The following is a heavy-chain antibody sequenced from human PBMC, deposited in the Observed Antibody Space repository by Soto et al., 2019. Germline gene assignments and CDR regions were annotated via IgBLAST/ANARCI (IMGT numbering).Heavy chain of an antibody. J-gene: IGHJ5*02. V-gene: IGHV6-1*01. CDR2: TYYRSKWYN. CDR1: GDSVSSNSAA. D-gene: IGHD3-16*02. Sequence: SQTLSLTCAISGDSVSSNSAAWNWIRQSPSRGLEWLGRTYYRSKWYNDYAVSVKSRITINPDTSKNQFSLQLNSVTPEDTAVYYCARAVDMITLGGVIAEYNWFDPGGQGPWVTVSS. CDR3: ARAVDMITLGGVIAEYNWFDP.